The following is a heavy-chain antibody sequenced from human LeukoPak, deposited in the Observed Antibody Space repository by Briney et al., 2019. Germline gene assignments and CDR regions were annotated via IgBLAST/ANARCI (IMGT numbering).Heavy chain of an antibody. CDR3: ARSAGGWYRNNWFDP. D-gene: IGHD6-19*01. CDR2: ISSNGGST. CDR1: GFTFSSYA. J-gene: IGHJ5*02. Sequence: PEGSLRLSCAASGFTFSSYAMHWVRQAPGKGLEYVSAISSNGGSTYYANSVKGRFTISRDNSKNTLYLQMGSLRAEDMAVYYCARSAGGWYRNNWFDPWGQGTLVTVSS. V-gene: IGHV3-64*01.